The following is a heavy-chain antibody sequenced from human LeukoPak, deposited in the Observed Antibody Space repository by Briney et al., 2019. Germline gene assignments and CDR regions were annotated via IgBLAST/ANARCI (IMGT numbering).Heavy chain of an antibody. CDR3: ALETMASDF. V-gene: IGHV3-53*01. CDR1: GFTLSSNY. CDR2: IYSCGST. J-gene: IGHJ4*02. D-gene: IGHD3-10*01. Sequence: GGSLRLSCAASGFTLSSNYMSWVRQAPREGLEWVSVIYSCGSTYYSDSLKGRFTISRDNSKNTLYLQMNSLRAEDTAVYYCALETMASDFWGQGNLVTVSS.